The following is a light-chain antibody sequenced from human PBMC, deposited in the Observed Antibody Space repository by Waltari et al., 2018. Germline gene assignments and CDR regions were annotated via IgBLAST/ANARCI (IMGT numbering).Light chain of an antibody. Sequence: SYVLTQPSSVSVAPGKTATITCGGNNIGSKSVHWYQQKPGQAPVLVISYDGDRPSGIPERFPGSNSGSTATLTISRVEVGDEADYYCQVWDSSGDGVFGGGTKLTVL. CDR1: NIGSKS. V-gene: IGLV3-21*04. J-gene: IGLJ3*02. CDR2: YDG. CDR3: QVWDSSGDGV.